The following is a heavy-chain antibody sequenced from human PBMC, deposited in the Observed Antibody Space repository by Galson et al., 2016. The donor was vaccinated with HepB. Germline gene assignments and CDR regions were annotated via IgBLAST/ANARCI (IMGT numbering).Heavy chain of an antibody. D-gene: IGHD2-15*01. CDR1: GFSFSRYW. CDR2: IKADGTEN. V-gene: IGHV3-7*03. Sequence: SLRLSCAASGFSFSRYWMAWVRQAPGKGLEWLGNIKADGTENDYVGSVKGRFTMSRDNAQKSLFLQMNSLRAEDTAIYYCAVAAGYSSDYWGQGTLVIVSS. J-gene: IGHJ4*02. CDR3: AVAAGYSSDY.